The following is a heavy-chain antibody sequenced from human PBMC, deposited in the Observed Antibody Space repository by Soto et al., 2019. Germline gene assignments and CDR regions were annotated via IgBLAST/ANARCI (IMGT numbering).Heavy chain of an antibody. CDR1: GFTFSSYA. CDR2: TSGSGGST. J-gene: IGHJ6*02. D-gene: IGHD2-15*01. Sequence: GGSLRLSCAASGFTFSSYAMSWARQAPGKGLEWVSATSGSGGSTYYADSVKGRFTISRDNSKNTLYLQMNSLRAEDTAVYYCAKEGGNRRFGYYYYGMDVWGQGTTVTVSS. V-gene: IGHV3-23*01. CDR3: AKEGGNRRFGYYYYGMDV.